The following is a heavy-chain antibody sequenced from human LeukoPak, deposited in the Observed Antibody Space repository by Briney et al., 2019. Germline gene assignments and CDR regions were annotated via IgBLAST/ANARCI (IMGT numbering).Heavy chain of an antibody. J-gene: IGHJ3*02. V-gene: IGHV1-69*06. D-gene: IGHD2-21*02. Sequence: SVKVSCKASGGTFSSYAISWVRQVPGQGLEWMGGIIPIFGTANYAQKFQGRVTITADKSTSTAYMELSSLRSEDTAVYYCARPIVVVTANYAFDIWGQGTMVTVSS. CDR2: IIPIFGTA. CDR1: GGTFSSYA. CDR3: ARPIVVVTANYAFDI.